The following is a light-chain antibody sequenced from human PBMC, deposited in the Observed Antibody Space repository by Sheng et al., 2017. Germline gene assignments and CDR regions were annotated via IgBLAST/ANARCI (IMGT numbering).Light chain of an antibody. CDR1: QSVSSY. CDR3: QQYGSSPPST. J-gene: IGKJ3*01. V-gene: IGKV3-20*01. CDR2: DAS. Sequence: EIVLTQSPATLSLSPGERATLSCRASQSVSSYLAWYQQKPGQAPRLLIYDASNRATGIPDRFSGSGAGTDFTLTISRLEPEDFAVYYCQQYGSSPPSTFGPGTNVDVK.